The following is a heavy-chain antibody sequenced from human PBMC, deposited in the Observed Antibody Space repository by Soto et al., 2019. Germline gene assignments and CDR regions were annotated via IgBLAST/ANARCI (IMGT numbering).Heavy chain of an antibody. CDR2: IIPIFNTT. CDR1: GSRFSNYV. D-gene: IGHD2-2*02. V-gene: IGHV1-69*06. CDR3: AREGRGKKAGYNGLVSLGY. J-gene: IGHJ4*02. Sequence: QVQLVQSGAEVKTPGSSLKVSYTVSGSRFSNYVISWVRQAPGHGLAWLGRIIPIFNTTQYAQKFQGRVTITAEKSTNTASLELSSLRSVDTAVYYCAREGRGKKAGYNGLVSLGYWGQGTLVTVSS.